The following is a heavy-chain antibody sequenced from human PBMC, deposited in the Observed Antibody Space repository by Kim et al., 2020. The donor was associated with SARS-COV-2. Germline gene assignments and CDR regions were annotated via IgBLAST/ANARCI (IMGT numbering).Heavy chain of an antibody. J-gene: IGHJ3*02. Sequence: SETLSLTCTVSGGSISSGCYYWSWIRQHPGKGLEWIGYIYYSGSTYYNPSLKSRVTISVDTSKNQFSLKLSSVTAADTAVYYCARGDTIFGVVINAFDIWGQGTMVTVSS. CDR3: ARGDTIFGVVINAFDI. CDR2: IYYSGST. D-gene: IGHD3-3*01. V-gene: IGHV4-31*03. CDR1: GGSISSGCYY.